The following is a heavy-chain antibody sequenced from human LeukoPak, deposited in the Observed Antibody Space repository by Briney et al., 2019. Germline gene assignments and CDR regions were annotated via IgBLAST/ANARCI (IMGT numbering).Heavy chain of an antibody. D-gene: IGHD6-13*01. CDR1: GGSFSSSSYY. V-gene: IGHV4-39*01. J-gene: IGHJ4*02. Sequence: SETLSLTCAVYGGSFSSSSYYWGWIRQPPGKGLEWIGSIYYSGSTYYNPSLKSRVTISVDTSKNQFSLKLSSVTAADTAVYYCATTYSSSWSPFDYWGQGTLVTVSS. CDR3: ATTYSSSWSPFDY. CDR2: IYYSGST.